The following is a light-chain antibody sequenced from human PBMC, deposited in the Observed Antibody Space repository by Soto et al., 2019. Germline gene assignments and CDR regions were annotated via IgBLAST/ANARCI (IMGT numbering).Light chain of an antibody. CDR1: QRVSSN. J-gene: IGKJ2*01. V-gene: IGKV3-15*01. CDR3: QQYNNWPPYT. CDR2: GVS. Sequence: EIVMTQSPGTLSLSPGERATLSCRASQRVSSNLAWYQQTPGRAPRLLIYGVSVRATGIPDRFSGSGFGTEFTLTISSLQSEDFAVYYCQQYNNWPPYTFGQGTKVDIK.